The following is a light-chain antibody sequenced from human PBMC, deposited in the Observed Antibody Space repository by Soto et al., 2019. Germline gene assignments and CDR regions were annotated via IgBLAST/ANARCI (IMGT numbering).Light chain of an antibody. CDR3: ATWDDSLPAV. Sequence: QSVLTQPPSASGTPGQRVTISCSGSTSNIGSKTVSWYQQLPASAPRVLIYNNNERPSGVPERFSGSKSGTSASLAISGLQSEDEADYHCATWDDSLPAVFGGGTKLTVL. J-gene: IGLJ2*01. CDR2: NNN. CDR1: TSNIGSKT. V-gene: IGLV1-44*01.